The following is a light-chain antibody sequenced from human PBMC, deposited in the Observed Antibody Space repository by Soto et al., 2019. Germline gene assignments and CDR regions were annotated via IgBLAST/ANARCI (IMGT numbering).Light chain of an antibody. CDR1: QTIGAF. Sequence: QMTQSPSTLSASVGERVTITCRASQTIGAFLAWSQLKPGKAPNLLISKASNLQDGVPSRFSGSGSGTEFTLTITSLQPDDFATYYCQHYNSWAFGQGTKVEIK. J-gene: IGKJ1*01. V-gene: IGKV1-5*03. CDR3: QHYNSWA. CDR2: KAS.